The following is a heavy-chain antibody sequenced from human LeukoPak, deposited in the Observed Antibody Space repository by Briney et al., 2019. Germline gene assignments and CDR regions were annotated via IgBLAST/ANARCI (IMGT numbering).Heavy chain of an antibody. V-gene: IGHV3-53*01. CDR2: IYSGGST. D-gene: IGHD4-23*01. CDR1: GFTVSSNY. CDR3: AATTTVVTGGVYYGMDV. J-gene: IGHJ6*02. Sequence: GGSLRLSCAASGFTVSSNYMSWVRQAPGKGLEWVSVIYSGGSTYYADSVKGRFTISRDNAQNSLYLQMNSLRAEDTAVYYCAATTTVVTGGVYYGMDVWGQGTTVTVSS.